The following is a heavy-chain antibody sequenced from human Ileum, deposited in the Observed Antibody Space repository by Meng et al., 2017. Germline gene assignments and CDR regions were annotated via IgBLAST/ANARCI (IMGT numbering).Heavy chain of an antibody. Sequence: GESLKISCAASGFIFSSYEMNWIRQAPGKGLEWVSYISDSGNTIYYADSVKGRLTISRDNAKNSLYLQMNSLRAEDTAIYYCARVMVRGVTSFGYWGQGTLVTVSS. D-gene: IGHD3-10*01. CDR1: GFIFSSYE. J-gene: IGHJ4*02. V-gene: IGHV3-48*03. CDR2: ISDSGNTI. CDR3: ARVMVRGVTSFGY.